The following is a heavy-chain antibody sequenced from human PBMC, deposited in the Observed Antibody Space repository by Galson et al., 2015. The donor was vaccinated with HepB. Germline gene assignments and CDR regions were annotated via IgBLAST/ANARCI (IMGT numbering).Heavy chain of an antibody. CDR1: GFTFSSYA. J-gene: IGHJ6*02. Sequence: SLRLSCAASGFTFSSYAMHWVRQAPGKGLEWVAVISYDGSNKYYADSVKGRFTISRDNSKNTLYLQMNSLRAEDTAVYYCARDDLLWFGTGYYYGMDVWGQGTTVTVSS. CDR3: ARDDLLWFGTGYYYGMDV. V-gene: IGHV3-30-3*01. CDR2: ISYDGSNK. D-gene: IGHD3-10*01.